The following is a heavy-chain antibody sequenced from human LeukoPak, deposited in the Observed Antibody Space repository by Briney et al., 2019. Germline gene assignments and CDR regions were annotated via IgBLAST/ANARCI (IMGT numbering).Heavy chain of an antibody. V-gene: IGHV4-39*02. CDR2: IYYSGST. D-gene: IGHD5-18*01. CDR1: GGSISSSSYY. J-gene: IGHJ4*02. Sequence: SETLSLTCTVSGGSISSSSYYWGWIRQPPGKGLEWIGSIYYSGSTYYNPSLKSRVTISVDTSKNQFSLKLSSVTAADTAVYYCVRDGVDTAMTLGYWGQGTLVTVSS. CDR3: VRDGVDTAMTLGY.